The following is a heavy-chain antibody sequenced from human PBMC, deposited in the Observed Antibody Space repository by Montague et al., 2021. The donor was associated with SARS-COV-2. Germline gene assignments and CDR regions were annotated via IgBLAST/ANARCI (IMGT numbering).Heavy chain of an antibody. V-gene: IGHV4-39*01. Sequence: SETLSLTCSVSGDSIRSSGYYWGWIRQPPGKGLEWIGTVYYSGSTNYNPSLKSRVTMPVDTSKSQFSLELRSVTAADTAAYYCARLGFVELWLNLGWFDPWGQGTLVTVSS. J-gene: IGHJ5*02. CDR3: ARLGFVELWLNLGWFDP. D-gene: IGHD3-16*02. CDR1: GDSIRSSGYY. CDR2: VYYSGST.